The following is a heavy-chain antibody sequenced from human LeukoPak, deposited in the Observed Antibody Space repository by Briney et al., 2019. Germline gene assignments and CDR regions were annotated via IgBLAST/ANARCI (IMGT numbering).Heavy chain of an antibody. V-gene: IGHV3-23*01. CDR1: GFTFTNYA. Sequence: GGSLRLSCVASGFTFTNYAMSWVRQAPGKGLEWVSAITGSDGSSYYADSVKGRFTISRDNSKNTLYLQVNSLRAEDTAVYYCAKWGDYDILTGYYDPDYWGQGTLVTVSS. CDR2: ITGSDGSS. CDR3: AKWGDYDILTGYYDPDY. J-gene: IGHJ4*02. D-gene: IGHD3-9*01.